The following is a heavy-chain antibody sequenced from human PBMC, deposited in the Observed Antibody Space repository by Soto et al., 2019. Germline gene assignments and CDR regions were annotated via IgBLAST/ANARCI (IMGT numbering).Heavy chain of an antibody. D-gene: IGHD2-2*01. Sequence: SETLSLTCTVSGGSISSYYWSWIRQPPGKGLEWIGYIYYSGSTNYNPSLKSRVTISVDTSKNQFSLKLSSVTAADTAVCYCARSRGHMDVWGKGTTVTVSS. CDR3: ARSRGHMDV. V-gene: IGHV4-59*08. CDR2: IYYSGST. J-gene: IGHJ6*03. CDR1: GGSISSYY.